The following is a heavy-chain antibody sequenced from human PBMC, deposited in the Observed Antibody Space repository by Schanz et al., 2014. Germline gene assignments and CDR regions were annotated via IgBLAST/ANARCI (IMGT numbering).Heavy chain of an antibody. CDR3: AKYRGYYRVSGSYRELEY. D-gene: IGHD3-10*01. CDR2: IGVDGTTT. CDR1: GFTFSSYG. Sequence: ESGGGLVKPGGSLRLSCAASGFTFSSYGMHWVRQAPGKGLEWVSVIGVDGTTTYYADSVKGRFTISRDNSKNTLYLQMNSLRPEDTAVYYCAKYRGYYRVSGSYRELEYWGQGTLVTVSS. V-gene: IGHV3-23*01. J-gene: IGHJ4*02.